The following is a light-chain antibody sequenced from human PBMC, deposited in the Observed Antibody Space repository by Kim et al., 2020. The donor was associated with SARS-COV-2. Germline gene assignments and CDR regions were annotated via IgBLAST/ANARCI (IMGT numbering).Light chain of an antibody. J-gene: IGLJ3*02. CDR1: SGSVSANHY. Sequence: GTVTLPCGLSSGSVSANHYPSWYQQNPGQTPRTLVYSADIRSSGVPDRFSGSILGNKAALTITGAQADDESDYYCVLYMGNGIWVFGGGTQLT. V-gene: IGLV8-61*01. CDR3: VLYMGNGIWV. CDR2: SAD.